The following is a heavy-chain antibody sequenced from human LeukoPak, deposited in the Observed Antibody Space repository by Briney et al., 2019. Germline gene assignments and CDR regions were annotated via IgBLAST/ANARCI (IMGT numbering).Heavy chain of an antibody. J-gene: IGHJ4*02. D-gene: IGHD3-10*01. V-gene: IGHV3-21*01. CDR1: GFTFSSYG. CDR2: ISSSSSYI. CDR3: ARDVAYYGSGSPNY. Sequence: GGTLRLSCAASGFTFSSYGMNWVRQAPGKGLEWVSSISSSSSYIYYADSVKGRFTISRDNAKNSLYLQMNSLRAEDTAVYYCARDVAYYGSGSPNYWGQGTLVTVSS.